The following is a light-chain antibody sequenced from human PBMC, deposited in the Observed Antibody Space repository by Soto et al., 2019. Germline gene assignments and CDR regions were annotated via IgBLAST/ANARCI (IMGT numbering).Light chain of an antibody. CDR2: GAS. CDR1: QSVSSSN. CDR3: QQYGSSPPHT. Sequence: EIVLTQSPGTLSLSPGERATLSCRASQSVSSSNLAWYQQKPGQDPRLLIYGASSRATGIPDRFSGSGSGTDFTLTISRLEPEDFAVYYCQQYGSSPPHTFGQGTKLEIK. J-gene: IGKJ2*01. V-gene: IGKV3-20*01.